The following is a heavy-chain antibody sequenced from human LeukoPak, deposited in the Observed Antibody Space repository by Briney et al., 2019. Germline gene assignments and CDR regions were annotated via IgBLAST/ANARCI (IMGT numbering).Heavy chain of an antibody. Sequence: GGSLRLSCTASGFTFSSYGMHWVRQTPGKGLEWVAVISNDGSNKYYADSVKGRFTISRDNSKNTLNLQMNSLRAEDTAVYYCAKKAYYGSGRFSLTHDAFDIWGQGTMVTVPS. CDR3: AKKAYYGSGRFSLTHDAFDI. D-gene: IGHD3-10*01. CDR1: GFTFSSYG. V-gene: IGHV3-30*18. CDR2: ISNDGSNK. J-gene: IGHJ3*02.